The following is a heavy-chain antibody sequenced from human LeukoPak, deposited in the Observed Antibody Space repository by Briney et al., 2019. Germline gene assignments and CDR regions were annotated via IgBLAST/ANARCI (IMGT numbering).Heavy chain of an antibody. CDR3: ARGGDIVVVVAATGSFDY. CDR1: GFTFSDYW. V-gene: IGHV3-11*04. CDR2: ISSSGSTI. Sequence: GGSLRLSCAASGFTFSDYWMHWVRQAPGKGLEWVSYISSSGSTIYYADSVKGRFTISRDNAKNSLYLQMNSLRAEDTAVYYCARGGDIVVVVAATGSFDYWGQGTLVTVSS. D-gene: IGHD2-15*01. J-gene: IGHJ4*02.